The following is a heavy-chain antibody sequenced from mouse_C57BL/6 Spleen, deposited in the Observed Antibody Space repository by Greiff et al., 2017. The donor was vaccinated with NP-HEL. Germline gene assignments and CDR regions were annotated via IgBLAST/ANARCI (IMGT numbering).Heavy chain of an antibody. CDR3: TRPYYYGSSWGYFDV. CDR1: SYTFTDYE. CDR2: IDPETGGT. D-gene: IGHD1-1*01. J-gene: IGHJ1*03. Sequence: VQLQQSGAELVRPGASVTLSCKASSYTFTDYEMHWVKQTPVHGLEWIGAIDPETGGTAYNQKFKGKAILTADKSSSTAYMELRSLTSEDSAVYYCTRPYYYGSSWGYFDVWGIGTTVTVSS. V-gene: IGHV1-15*01.